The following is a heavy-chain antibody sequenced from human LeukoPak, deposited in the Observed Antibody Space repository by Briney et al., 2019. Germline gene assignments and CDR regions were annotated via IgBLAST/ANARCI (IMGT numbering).Heavy chain of an antibody. D-gene: IGHD5-12*01. J-gene: IGHJ4*02. V-gene: IGHV3-11*01. CDR2: ISSSGRTV. CDR1: GFTFDDYG. CDR3: ARGGGYDSFDY. Sequence: PGGSLRLSCAASGFTFDDYGMSWVRQAPGKGLEWISYISSSGRTVDQADSVKGRITISRDNAKNSVYLQMNSLRADDTAVYYCARGGGYDSFDYWGQGTQVTVSS.